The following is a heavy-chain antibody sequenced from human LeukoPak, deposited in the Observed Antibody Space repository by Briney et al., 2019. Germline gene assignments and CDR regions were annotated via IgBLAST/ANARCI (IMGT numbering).Heavy chain of an antibody. V-gene: IGHV1-18*01. CDR3: AHILTGYYMDY. CDR1: AGTFSSYA. CDR2: ISAYNGDT. Sequence: ASVKVSCKASAGTFSSYAISWVPHAPGQGLEWLGWISAYNGDTNYAKKLQGRVIMTTDTSTTTAYMELGSLSSDDTAVYYCAHILTGYYMDYWGQGTLVTVSS. J-gene: IGHJ4*02. D-gene: IGHD3-9*01.